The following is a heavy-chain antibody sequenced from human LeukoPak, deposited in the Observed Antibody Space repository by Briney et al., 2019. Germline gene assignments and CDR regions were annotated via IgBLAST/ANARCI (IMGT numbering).Heavy chain of an antibody. D-gene: IGHD6-19*01. Sequence: PGGSLRLSCAASGFTFSSYAMSWVRQAPGKGLEWVSAISGSGGSTYYADSVKGRFTISRDNSKNTLYLQMNSLRADDTAVYYCAKGRAVAGIFYYDMDVWGQGTTVTVSS. CDR1: GFTFSSYA. V-gene: IGHV3-23*01. CDR3: AKGRAVAGIFYYDMDV. J-gene: IGHJ6*02. CDR2: ISGSGGST.